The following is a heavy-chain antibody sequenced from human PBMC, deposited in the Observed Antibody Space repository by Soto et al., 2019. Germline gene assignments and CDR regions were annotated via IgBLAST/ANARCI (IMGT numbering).Heavy chain of an antibody. D-gene: IGHD1-1*01. CDR3: ARVERGTATTVVDAFDI. V-gene: IGHV4-34*01. CDR2: MSHSGGT. CDR1: GGFVSIGSYY. Sequence: QVQLQQWGAGLLKPSETLSLTCAVYGGFVSIGSYYWSWIRQPPGKGLEWIGEMSHSGGTHFNPSLESRVSISVDTSKNQFSLKMSSVTAADTALYYCARVERGTATTVVDAFDIWGPGTMVTVSS. J-gene: IGHJ3*02.